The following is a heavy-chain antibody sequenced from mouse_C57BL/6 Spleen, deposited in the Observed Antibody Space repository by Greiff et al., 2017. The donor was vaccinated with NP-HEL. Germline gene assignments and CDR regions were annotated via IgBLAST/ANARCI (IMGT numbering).Heavy chain of an antibody. CDR1: GYAFSSSW. CDR3: ARKFIFYFDY. Sequence: VQLQQSGPELVKPGASVKISCKASGYAFSSSWMNWVKQRPGKGLEWIGRIYPGDGDTNYNGKFKGKATLTADKSSSTAYMQLSSLTSEDSAVYFCARKFIFYFDYWGQGTTLTVSS. J-gene: IGHJ2*01. V-gene: IGHV1-82*01. CDR2: IYPGDGDT. D-gene: IGHD1-2*01.